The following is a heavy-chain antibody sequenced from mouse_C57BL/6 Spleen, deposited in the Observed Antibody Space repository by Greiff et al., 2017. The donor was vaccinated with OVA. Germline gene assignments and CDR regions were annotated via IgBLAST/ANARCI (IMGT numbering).Heavy chain of an antibody. CDR3: ARRTFITTVVATRYFDV. CDR2: IYPGSGST. Sequence: QVQLQQSGAELVKPGASVKMSCKASGYTFTSYWITWVKQRPGQGLEWIGDIYPGSGSTNYNEKFKSKATLTVDTSSSTAYMQLSSLTSEDSAVYYCARRTFITTVVATRYFDVWGTGTTVTVSS. D-gene: IGHD1-1*01. J-gene: IGHJ1*03. CDR1: GYTFTSYW. V-gene: IGHV1-55*01.